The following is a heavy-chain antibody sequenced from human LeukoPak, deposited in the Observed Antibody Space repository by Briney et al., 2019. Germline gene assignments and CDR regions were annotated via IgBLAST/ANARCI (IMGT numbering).Heavy chain of an antibody. Sequence: PGGSLRLSCAASGFTFSNAWMSWVRQAPGKGLEWVGRIRSTSGGGTTEYAAPLKGRFTISRDDSKNTLYLQMNSLTTEDTAVYYCTTYDYEIDYWGQGTLVIVSS. CDR2: IRSTSGGGTT. V-gene: IGHV3-15*01. J-gene: IGHJ4*02. CDR3: TTYDYEIDY. CDR1: GFTFSNAW. D-gene: IGHD4-17*01.